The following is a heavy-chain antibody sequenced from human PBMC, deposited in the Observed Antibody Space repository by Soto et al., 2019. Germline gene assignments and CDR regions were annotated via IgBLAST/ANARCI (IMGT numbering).Heavy chain of an antibody. CDR2: IDPTDSYT. Sequence: GASLKISCQTSGYSFSDSWISWVLQMLRKGLEWMGRIDPTDSYTTYSPSFQGHVSISVDKSITTAYLQWSSLKASDTATYYCARHSGHYQQQLLFDFWGQGTQVTVSS. V-gene: IGHV5-10-1*01. CDR3: ARHSGHYQQQLLFDF. CDR1: GYSFSDSW. J-gene: IGHJ4*02. D-gene: IGHD5-12*01.